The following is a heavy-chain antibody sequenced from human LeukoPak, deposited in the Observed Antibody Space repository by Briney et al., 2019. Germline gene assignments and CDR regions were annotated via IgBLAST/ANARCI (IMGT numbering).Heavy chain of an antibody. D-gene: IGHD3-22*01. Sequence: SETLSLTCAVYGGSFSGYYWSWIRQPPGKGLEWIGEINHSGSTNYNPSLKSRVTISVDTSKNQFSLKLSSVTAEDTAVYYCAKDPHRWGPSSGYFDYWGQGTLVTVSS. CDR2: INHSGST. V-gene: IGHV4-34*01. CDR3: AKDPHRWGPSSGYFDY. CDR1: GGSFSGYY. J-gene: IGHJ4*02.